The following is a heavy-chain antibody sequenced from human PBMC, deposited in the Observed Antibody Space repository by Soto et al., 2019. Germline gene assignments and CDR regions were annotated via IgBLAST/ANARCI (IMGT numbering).Heavy chain of an antibody. CDR3: ARSITMVRGALDY. CDR1: GGTFSSYT. J-gene: IGHJ4*02. Sequence: SVKVSCKASGGTFSSYTISWVRQAPGQGLEWMGRIIPILGIANYAQKFQGRVTITADKSTSTAYMELSSLRSEDTAVYYCARSITMVRGALDYWGQGTLVTVSS. CDR2: IIPILGIA. V-gene: IGHV1-69*02. D-gene: IGHD3-10*01.